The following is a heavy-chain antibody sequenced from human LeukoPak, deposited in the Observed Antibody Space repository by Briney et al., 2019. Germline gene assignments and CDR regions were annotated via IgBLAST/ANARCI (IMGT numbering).Heavy chain of an antibody. D-gene: IGHD2-2*01. V-gene: IGHV3-11*01. J-gene: IGHJ5*02. CDR1: GFTVSDYY. CDR3: ARCGFAYQRQSTWFDP. Sequence: PGGSLRLSCAASGFTVSDYYMSWIRQAPGKGLEWVSYISSSGSTIYYADSVKGRFTISRDNAKNSLYLQMNSLRAEDTAVYYCARCGFAYQRQSTWFDPWGQGTLVTVSS. CDR2: ISSSGSTI.